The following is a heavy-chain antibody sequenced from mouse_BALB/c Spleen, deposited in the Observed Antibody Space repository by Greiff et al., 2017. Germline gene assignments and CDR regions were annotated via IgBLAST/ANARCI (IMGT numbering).Heavy chain of an antibody. CDR3: ARYYGSRDYYAMDY. Sequence: DVKLQESGPSLVKPSQTLSLTCSVTGDSITSGYWNWIRKFPGNKLEYMGYISYSGSTYYNPSLKSRISITRDTSKNQYYLQLNSVTTEDTATYYCARYYGSRDYYAMDYWGQGTSVTVSS. J-gene: IGHJ4*01. CDR2: ISYSGST. V-gene: IGHV3-8*02. CDR1: GDSITSGY. D-gene: IGHD1-1*01.